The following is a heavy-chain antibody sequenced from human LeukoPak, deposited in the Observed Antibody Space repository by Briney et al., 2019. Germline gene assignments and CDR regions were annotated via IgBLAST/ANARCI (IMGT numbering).Heavy chain of an antibody. CDR2: ISGIGISI. Sequence: PGASLRLFCAASGFTFSIHAMDWVPQAPGKGLEWVSSISGIGISIYYADSVKGRFTISRDNSKNMVYLQMNSLIAEDTAVYYCAKDMHGYDRPVDYWGRGTRVPVSS. CDR1: GFTFSIHA. D-gene: IGHD5-24*01. CDR3: AKDMHGYDRPVDY. J-gene: IGHJ4*02. V-gene: IGHV3-23*01.